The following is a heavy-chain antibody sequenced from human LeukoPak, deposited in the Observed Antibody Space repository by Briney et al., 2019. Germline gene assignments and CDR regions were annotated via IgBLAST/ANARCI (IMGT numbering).Heavy chain of an antibody. Sequence: PGGSLRLSCAASGFTFSSYGMSWVRQAPGKGLEWVSAISGSGGSTYYADSVKGRFTISRDNSKNTLYLQMNSLRAEGTAVYYCAILFAYYYDSSGYYEHWGQGTLVTVSS. CDR1: GFTFSSYG. V-gene: IGHV3-23*01. CDR2: ISGSGGST. CDR3: AILFAYYYDSSGYYEH. J-gene: IGHJ4*02. D-gene: IGHD3-22*01.